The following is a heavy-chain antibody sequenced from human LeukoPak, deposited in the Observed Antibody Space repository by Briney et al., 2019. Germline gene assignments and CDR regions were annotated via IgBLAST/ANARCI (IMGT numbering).Heavy chain of an antibody. V-gene: IGHV4-39*01. CDR1: GGSISSSSAY. D-gene: IGHD5-18*01. CDR2: IYYSKNT. Sequence: SETLSLTCTVSGGSISSSSAYWGWIRQPPGKGLEWIGSIYYSKNTYYNPSLKSRVTISADTSKNQFSLTLGSVGATDTAVYYCVSPRGFSYGYFDYWGQGALVTVSS. CDR3: VSPRGFSYGYFDY. J-gene: IGHJ4*02.